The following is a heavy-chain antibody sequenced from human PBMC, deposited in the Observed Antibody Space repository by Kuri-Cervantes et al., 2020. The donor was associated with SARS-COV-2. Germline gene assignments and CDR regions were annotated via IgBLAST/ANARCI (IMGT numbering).Heavy chain of an antibody. CDR2: IKSKTDGGTT. V-gene: IGHV3-15*01. D-gene: IGHD6-6*01. J-gene: IGHJ4*02. CDR1: GFSFSNYA. Sequence: GGSLRLSCAASGFSFSNYAIHWVRQAPGKGLEWVGRIKSKTDGGTTDYAAPVKGRFTISRDDSKNTLYLQMNSLKTEDTAVYYCTTTKGIAARQRRSFDYWGQGTLVTVSS. CDR3: TTTKGIAARQRRSFDY.